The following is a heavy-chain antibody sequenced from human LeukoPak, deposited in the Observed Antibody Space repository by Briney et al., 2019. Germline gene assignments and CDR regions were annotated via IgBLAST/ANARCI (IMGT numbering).Heavy chain of an antibody. Sequence: SETLSLTCTVSGGSISSYYWSWIRQPPGKGLEWIGYIYYSGSTNYNPSLKSRVTKSVDTSKNQFSLKLSSVTAADTAVYYCARALLFFGGAFDIWGQGTMVTVSS. V-gene: IGHV4-59*01. CDR2: IYYSGST. D-gene: IGHD3-3*01. CDR3: ARALLFFGGAFDI. J-gene: IGHJ3*02. CDR1: GGSISSYY.